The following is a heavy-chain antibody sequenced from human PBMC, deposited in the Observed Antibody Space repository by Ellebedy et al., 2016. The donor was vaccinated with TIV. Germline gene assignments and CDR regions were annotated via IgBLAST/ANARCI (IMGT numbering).Heavy chain of an antibody. J-gene: IGHJ4*02. CDR3: ARLTRTIFGVVQTIDY. V-gene: IGHV4-34*01. CDR2: INHSGST. D-gene: IGHD3-3*01. Sequence: MPSETLSLTCAVYGASFSGYYWSWIRQPPGKGLEWIGEINHSGSTNYNPSLTSRVTISVDTSKNQFSLKLSSVTAADTAVYYCARLTRTIFGVVQTIDYWGQGTLVTVSS. CDR1: GASFSGYY.